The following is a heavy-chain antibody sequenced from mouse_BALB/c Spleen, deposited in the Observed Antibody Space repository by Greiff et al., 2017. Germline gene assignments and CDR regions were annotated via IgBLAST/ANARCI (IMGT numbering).Heavy chain of an antibody. D-gene: IGHD1-1*01. CDR3: ATEGYYSNY. CDR2: INPSTGYT. J-gene: IGHJ2*01. Sequence: QVQLKESGAELAKPGASVKMSCKASGYTFTSYWMHWVKQRPGQGLEWIGYINPSTGYTEYNQKFKDKATLTADKSSSTAYMQLSSLTSEDSAVYYCATEGYYSNYWGQGTTLTVSS. CDR1: GYTFTSYW. V-gene: IGHV1-7*01.